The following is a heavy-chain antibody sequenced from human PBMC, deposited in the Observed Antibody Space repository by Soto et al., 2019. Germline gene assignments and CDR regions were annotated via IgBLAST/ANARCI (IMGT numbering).Heavy chain of an antibody. Sequence: SETLSLTCAVYGGSFSGYYWSWIRQPPGKGLEWIGEINHSGSTNYNPSLKSRVTISVDTSKNQLSLKLSSVTAADTAVYYCARVLSYGDYGFDYWGQGTLVTVSS. CDR2: INHSGST. D-gene: IGHD4-17*01. CDR3: ARVLSYGDYGFDY. J-gene: IGHJ4*02. V-gene: IGHV4-34*01. CDR1: GGSFSGYY.